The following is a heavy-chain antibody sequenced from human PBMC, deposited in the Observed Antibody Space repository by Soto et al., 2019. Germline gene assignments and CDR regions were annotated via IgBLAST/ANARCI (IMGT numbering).Heavy chain of an antibody. V-gene: IGHV3-13*01. CDR2: IGTLFDR. J-gene: IGHJ5*02. Sequence: EVQLVESGGGMVQTGGSLRLSCVASGFNFETHDMHWVRQVTGKGLEWVAGIGTLFDRFYPDSVKGRFTISRENAKTSVYLQMTKLRTGDTGVYYCARGRSKDFVSSPPSMFDPRGQGTLVTVSS. CDR3: ARGRSKDFVSSPPSMFDP. CDR1: GFNFETHD.